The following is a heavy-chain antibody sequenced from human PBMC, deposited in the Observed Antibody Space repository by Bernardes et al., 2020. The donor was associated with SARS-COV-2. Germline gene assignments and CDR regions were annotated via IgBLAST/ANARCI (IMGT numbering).Heavy chain of an antibody. CDR3: ARCRPGWYFDI. J-gene: IGHJ2*01. CDR2: IGTGGDT. CDR1: GFTFDDYT. V-gene: IGHV3-13*01. Sequence: GGSLRLSCAASGFTFDDYTMHWVRQAPGKGLEWVSGIGTGGDTYYEDSVRGRFTISREDAKKSLYLQLNNLRAEDTAVYYCARCRPGWYFDIWGRGSLVTVSS.